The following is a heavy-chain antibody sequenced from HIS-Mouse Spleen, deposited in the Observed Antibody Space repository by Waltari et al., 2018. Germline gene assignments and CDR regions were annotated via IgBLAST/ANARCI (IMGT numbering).Heavy chain of an antibody. Sequence: QLQLQESGPVLVKPSETLALTCTASAGSISYCSYYWDWLRQPPGLGMEGIGSIYYRGCTYYNPSLKSRVTISVDTSKNQFSLKLSSVTAADTAVYYCARQGLDDSSGYYPYYFDYWGQGTLVTVSS. CDR3: ARQGLDDSSGYYPYYFDY. D-gene: IGHD3-22*01. J-gene: IGHJ4*02. CDR2: IYYRGCT. V-gene: IGHV4-39*01. CDR1: AGSISYCSYY.